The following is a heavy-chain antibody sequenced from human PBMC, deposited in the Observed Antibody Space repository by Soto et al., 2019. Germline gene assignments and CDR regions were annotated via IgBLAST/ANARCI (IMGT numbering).Heavy chain of an antibody. CDR3: ASGTGGYSSGGGS. CDR1: GFTFSSYA. Sequence: QVQLVESGGGVVQPGRSLRLSCAASGFTFSSYAMHWVRQAPGKGLEWVAVISYEGSNKYYADSVKGRFTISRDNSKNTLYLQMSSLRAGDTAVYYCASGTGGYSSGGGSWGQGTLVTVSS. CDR2: ISYEGSNK. J-gene: IGHJ5*02. V-gene: IGHV3-30-3*01. D-gene: IGHD6-19*01.